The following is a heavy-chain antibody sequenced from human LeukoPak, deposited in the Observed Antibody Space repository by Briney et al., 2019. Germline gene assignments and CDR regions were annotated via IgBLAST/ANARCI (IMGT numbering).Heavy chain of an antibody. CDR3: AVDYGDYSH. CDR1: GGSFSGYY. Sequence: PSQTLSLTCAVYGGSFSGYYWSWIRQPPGKGLEWIGEINHSGSTNYNPSLKSRVTISVDTSKNQFSLKLSSVTAADTAVYYCAVDYGDYSHWGQGTLVTVSS. V-gene: IGHV4-34*01. J-gene: IGHJ4*02. D-gene: IGHD4-17*01. CDR2: INHSGST.